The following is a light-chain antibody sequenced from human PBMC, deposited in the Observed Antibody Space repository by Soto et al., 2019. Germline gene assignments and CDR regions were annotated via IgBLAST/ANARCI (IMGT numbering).Light chain of an antibody. CDR2: GNS. CDR1: SSNIGAGYD. Sequence: QSALTQPPSVSGAPGQRVTISCTGSSSNIGAGYDVHWYQQLPGTAPKLLIYGNSNRPSGVPDRFSGSKSGTSASLAITGLQAEDEADYYCQSYDSSLSGVFGTGT. V-gene: IGLV1-40*01. CDR3: QSYDSSLSGV. J-gene: IGLJ1*01.